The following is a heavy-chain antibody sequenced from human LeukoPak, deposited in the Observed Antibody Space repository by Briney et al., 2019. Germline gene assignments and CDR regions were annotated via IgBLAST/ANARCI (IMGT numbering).Heavy chain of an antibody. J-gene: IGHJ4*02. Sequence: PSETLSLTCAVYGGSFSGYYWSWIRQPPGKGLGWLGELNHSGSTNYNPSLKSRVTISVDTSKNQFSLKLSSVTAADTAVYYCARGVYDYVWGSYRYYFDYWGQGTLVTVSS. CDR3: ARGVYDYVWGSYRYYFDY. D-gene: IGHD3-16*02. CDR2: LNHSGST. V-gene: IGHV4-34*01. CDR1: GGSFSGYY.